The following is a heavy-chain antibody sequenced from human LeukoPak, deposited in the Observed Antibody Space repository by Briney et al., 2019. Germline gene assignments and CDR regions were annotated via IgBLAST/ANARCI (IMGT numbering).Heavy chain of an antibody. CDR2: ISYDGSNK. J-gene: IGHJ4*02. V-gene: IGHV3-30-3*01. D-gene: IGHD6-19*01. Sequence: PGRSLRLSCAASGFTFSSYAMHWVRQAPGKGLEWVAVISYDGSNKYYADSVKGRFTISRDNSKNTLYLQMNSLRAEDTAVYYCARGSAREAYSSGWYPFFDYWGQGTLVTVSS. CDR1: GFTFSSYA. CDR3: ARGSAREAYSSGWYPFFDY.